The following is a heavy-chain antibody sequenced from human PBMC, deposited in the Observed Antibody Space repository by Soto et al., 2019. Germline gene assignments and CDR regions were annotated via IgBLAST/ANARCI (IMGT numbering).Heavy chain of an antibody. CDR1: GFTFSSYG. V-gene: IGHV3-23*01. J-gene: IGHJ4*02. CDR2: ISGSGGDT. Sequence: GGSLRLSCAASGFTFSSYGMSWVRQAPGKGLEWVSTISGSGGDTYYADSVKGRFTISGDNSRNTLYLQMHSLRAEDTAVYYCAKDLRGGSSWYSYWGQGTLVTVSS. CDR3: AKDLRGGSSWYSY. D-gene: IGHD6-13*01.